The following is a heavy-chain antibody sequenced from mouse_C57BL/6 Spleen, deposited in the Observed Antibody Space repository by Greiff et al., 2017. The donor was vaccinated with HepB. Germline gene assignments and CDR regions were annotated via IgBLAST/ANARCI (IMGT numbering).Heavy chain of an antibody. J-gene: IGHJ4*01. CDR3: ARIYRGYAMDY. Sequence: EVKLQESGPGLVKPSQSLSLTCSVTGYSITSGYYWNWIRQFPGNKLEWMGYISYDGSNNYNPSLKNRISITRDTSKNQFFLKLNSVTTEDTATYYCARIYRGYAMDYWGQGTSVTVSS. CDR1: GYSITSGYY. V-gene: IGHV3-6*01. D-gene: IGHD2-14*01. CDR2: ISYDGSN.